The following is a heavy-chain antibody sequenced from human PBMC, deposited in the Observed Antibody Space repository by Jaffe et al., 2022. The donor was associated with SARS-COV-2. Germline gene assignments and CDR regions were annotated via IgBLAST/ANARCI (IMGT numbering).Heavy chain of an antibody. D-gene: IGHD6-13*01. J-gene: IGHJ5*02. CDR3: ARATGSSSWYSWFDP. CDR2: IYNSGST. V-gene: IGHV4-39*01. CDR1: GGSISSSSYY. Sequence: QLQLQESGPGLVKPSETLSLTCTVSGGSISSSSYYWGWIRQPPGKGLEWIGSIYNSGSTYYNPSLKSRVTISVDTSKNQFSLKVSSVTAADTAVYYCARATGSSSWYSWFDPWGQGTLVTVSS.